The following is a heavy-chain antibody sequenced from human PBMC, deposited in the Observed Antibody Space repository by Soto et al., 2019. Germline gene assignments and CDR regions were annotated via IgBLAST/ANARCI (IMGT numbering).Heavy chain of an antibody. D-gene: IGHD3-10*01. J-gene: IGHJ4*02. CDR3: AKSYYGSGSRTLIDY. CDR2: ISGSGGST. V-gene: IGHV3-23*01. Sequence: GGSLRLSCAASGFTFSSYAMSWVRQAPGKGLEWVSAISGSGGSTYYADSVKGRFTISRDNSKNTLYLQMNSLRAEDTAVYYCAKSYYGSGSRTLIDYWGQGTLVTVSS. CDR1: GFTFSSYA.